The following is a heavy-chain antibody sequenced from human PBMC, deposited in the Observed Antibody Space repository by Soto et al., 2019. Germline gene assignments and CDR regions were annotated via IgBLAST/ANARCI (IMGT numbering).Heavy chain of an antibody. CDR3: ARDSLRYCRGGSCLHAFDI. Sequence: PSETLSLTCTVSGGSISSYYWSWIRQPAGKGLEWIGRIYTSGSTNYNPSLKSRVTMSVDTSKNQFSLKLSSVTAADTAVYYCARDSLRYCRGGSCLHAFDIWGQGTMVTVSS. D-gene: IGHD2-15*01. J-gene: IGHJ3*02. CDR1: GGSISSYY. CDR2: IYTSGST. V-gene: IGHV4-4*07.